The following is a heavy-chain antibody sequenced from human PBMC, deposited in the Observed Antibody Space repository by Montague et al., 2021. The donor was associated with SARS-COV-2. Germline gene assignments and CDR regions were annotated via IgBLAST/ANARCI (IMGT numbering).Heavy chain of an antibody. J-gene: IGHJ4*02. CDR2: IHFGGGT. CDR1: GGSISSSYYF. Sequence: SETLSLTCTVSGGSISSSYYFWGRIRQPPGKGLEWIGSIHFGGGTYYNPSLKSRVTTSVDTSKNHFSLKLTSVTAADTAVYYCARDVGKEFSGCEAEGGFDYWGQGTPVTVSS. CDR3: ARDVGKEFSGCEAEGGFDY. D-gene: IGHD6-19*01. V-gene: IGHV4-39*07.